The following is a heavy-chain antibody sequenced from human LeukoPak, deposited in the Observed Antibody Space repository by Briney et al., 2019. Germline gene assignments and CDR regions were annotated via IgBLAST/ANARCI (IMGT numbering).Heavy chain of an antibody. CDR3: ARVSSFDYYDSSGYFDY. D-gene: IGHD3-22*01. V-gene: IGHV3-21*01. CDR2: ISSSSSYI. J-gene: IGHJ4*02. Sequence: GGSLRLSCAASGFTFSSYSMNWVRQAPGKGLEWVSSISSSSSYIYYADSVKGRFTISRDNAKNSLYLQMNSLRAEDTAVYYCARVSSFDYYDSSGYFDYWGQGTLVTVSS. CDR1: GFTFSSYS.